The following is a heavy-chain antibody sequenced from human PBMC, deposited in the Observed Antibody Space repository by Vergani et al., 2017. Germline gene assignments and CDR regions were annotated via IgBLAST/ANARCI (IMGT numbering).Heavy chain of an antibody. D-gene: IGHD6-13*01. CDR1: GGSFSGYY. CDR3: ARGAPAGY. J-gene: IGHJ4*02. V-gene: IGHV4-34*01. CDR2: INHSGST. Sequence: QVQLQQRGAGLLKPSETLSLTCAVYGGSFSGYYWSWIRQPPGKGLEWIGEINHSGSTNYNPSLKSRVTISVDTSKNQFSLKLSSVTAADTAVYYCARGAPAGYWGQGTLVTVSS.